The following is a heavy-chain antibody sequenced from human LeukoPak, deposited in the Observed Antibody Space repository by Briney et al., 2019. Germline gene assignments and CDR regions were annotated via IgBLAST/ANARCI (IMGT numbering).Heavy chain of an antibody. J-gene: IGHJ4*02. D-gene: IGHD4-11*01. CDR1: GFTFSSYA. CDR3: ARDREDSDYLVLFDY. V-gene: IGHV3-21*01. Sequence: PGGSLRLSCAASGFTFSSYAMSWVRQAPGKGLEWVSSISSSSSYIYYADSVKGRFTISRDNAKNSLYLQMNSLRAEDTAVYYCARDREDSDYLVLFDYWGQGTLVTVSS. CDR2: ISSSSSYI.